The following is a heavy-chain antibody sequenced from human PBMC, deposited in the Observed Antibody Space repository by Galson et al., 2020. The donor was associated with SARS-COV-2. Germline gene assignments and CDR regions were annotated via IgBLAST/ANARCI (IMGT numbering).Heavy chain of an antibody. CDR2: IKSDGSNI. CDR3: AGPLAI. CDR1: GFAFSNYW. J-gene: IGHJ4*02. V-gene: IGHV3-74*01. Sequence: GESLKISCAASGFAFSNYWMHWVRQTPGKGLEWVSRIKSDGSNITYADSVKGRFTISRDNAKNTPYLQMNSLRSEDTALYYCAGPLAIWGQGTLVTVSS.